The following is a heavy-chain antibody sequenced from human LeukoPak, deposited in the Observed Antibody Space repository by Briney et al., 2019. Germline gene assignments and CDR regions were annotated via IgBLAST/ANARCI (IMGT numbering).Heavy chain of an antibody. J-gene: IGHJ4*02. V-gene: IGHV3-23*01. CDR1: GFTFSSYA. Sequence: GGSLRLSCAASGFTFSSYAMSWVRQAPGKGLEWVSDINGSGGSTYYADSVKGRFTISRDNSKNTLYLQMNSLRAEDTAVYYCAKRIQSAMATGYWGQGTLVTVSS. CDR2: INGSGGST. CDR3: AKRIQSAMATGY. D-gene: IGHD5-18*01.